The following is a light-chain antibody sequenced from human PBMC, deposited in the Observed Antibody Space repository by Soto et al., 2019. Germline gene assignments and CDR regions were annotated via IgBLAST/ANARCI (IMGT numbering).Light chain of an antibody. V-gene: IGKV3-11*01. J-gene: IGKJ1*01. CDR2: DAS. Sequence: EIVMTQSPATPSLSPGERATLSWGASQSVSGQLAWYQQKPGQAPRLLLYDASNRATGIPARFSGTGSGTDFTLTIRSLETEDFAVYYCQQRSNWPTITFCQGTKVDIK. CDR1: QSVSGQ. CDR3: QQRSNWPTIT.